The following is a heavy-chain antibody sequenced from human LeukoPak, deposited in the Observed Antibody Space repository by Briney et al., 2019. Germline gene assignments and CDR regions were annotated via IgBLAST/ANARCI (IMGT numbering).Heavy chain of an antibody. J-gene: IGHJ3*01. CDR3: ARVGFERPRSSITVVRGVIRPNAFDL. Sequence: APVKVSCKASGYTFTGYYMHWVRQATGQGLEWRGWINPNSGDTKCAQNFQGRVNMTRDTSIHTAYMDLSSLRSDDTAVYYCARVGFERPRSSITVVRGVIRPNAFDLWGQGTMVTVSS. CDR2: INPNSGDT. V-gene: IGHV1-2*02. CDR1: GYTFTGYY. D-gene: IGHD3-10*01.